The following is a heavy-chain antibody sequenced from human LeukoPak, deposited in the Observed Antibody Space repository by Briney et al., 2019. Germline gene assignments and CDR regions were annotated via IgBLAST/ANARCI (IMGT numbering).Heavy chain of an antibody. CDR1: GYTFTSYD. V-gene: IGHV1-8*03. J-gene: IGHJ5*01. D-gene: IGHD3-10*01. Sequence: ASVKVSCKASGYTFTSYDINWVRQATRHGLEWMGWVYPNSGNTGYAQKIHGRVTITRNTSLSTASIELSSLRSEDTAVYYSARRRETMVRGVRSNWFDAWGQGTLVTVSS. CDR3: ARRRETMVRGVRSNWFDA. CDR2: VYPNSGNT.